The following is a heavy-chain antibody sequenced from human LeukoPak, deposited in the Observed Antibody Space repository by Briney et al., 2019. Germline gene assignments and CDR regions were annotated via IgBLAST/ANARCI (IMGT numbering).Heavy chain of an antibody. CDR2: INNSGST. CDR1: GGSFRGYY. J-gene: IGHJ4*02. D-gene: IGHD6-6*01. CDR3: ARRYPGIAARPVDY. Sequence: PSETLSLTCAACGGSFRGYYWSWVRQPPGKGLEWVGEINNSGSTNYNPSLQSRLPISVDTSKNQFSLKLSSVTAADTAVYYCARRYPGIAARPVDYWGQGTLVTVSS. V-gene: IGHV4-34*01.